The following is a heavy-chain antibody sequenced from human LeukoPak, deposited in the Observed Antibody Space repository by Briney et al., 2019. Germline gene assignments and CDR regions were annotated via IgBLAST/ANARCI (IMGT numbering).Heavy chain of an antibody. J-gene: IGHJ4*02. CDR3: ARVVGATTFDC. D-gene: IGHD1-26*01. CDR1: GASINTFY. V-gene: IGHV4-59*01. Sequence: KPSETLSLTCTVSGASINTFYWSWIRQPPGKGLEWIGNIYYSGYTNYSPSLQSRVTMSVDTSNNQFSLNLNSVTAADTAVYYCARVVGATTFDCWGQGTLVTVSS. CDR2: IYYSGYT.